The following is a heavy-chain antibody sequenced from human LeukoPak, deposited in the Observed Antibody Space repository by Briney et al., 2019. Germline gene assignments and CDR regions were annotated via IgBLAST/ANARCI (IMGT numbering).Heavy chain of an antibody. CDR2: ISGSGGST. J-gene: IGHJ4*02. CDR3: AKTLVLGYCSGGSCYFGFDY. D-gene: IGHD2-15*01. Sequence: GGSLRLSCAASGFTFSSYAMSWVRQAPGKGLEWVSAISGSGGSTYYADSVKGRFTISRDNSKNTLYLQMNSLRDEDTAVYYCAKTLVLGYCSGGSCYFGFDYWGQGTLVTVSS. CDR1: GFTFSSYA. V-gene: IGHV3-23*01.